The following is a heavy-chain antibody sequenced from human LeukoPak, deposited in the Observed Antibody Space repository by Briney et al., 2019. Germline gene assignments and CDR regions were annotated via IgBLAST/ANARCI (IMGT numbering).Heavy chain of an antibody. J-gene: IGHJ4*02. CDR1: GGSFSGYY. Sequence: SETLSLTCAVYGGSFSGYYWSWIRQPPGKGLEWIGEINHSGSTNYNPSLKSRATISVDTSKNQFSLKLSSVTAADTAVYYCARGGRITIFPFDYWGQGTLVTVSS. CDR3: ARGGRITIFPFDY. V-gene: IGHV4-34*01. D-gene: IGHD3-9*01. CDR2: INHSGST.